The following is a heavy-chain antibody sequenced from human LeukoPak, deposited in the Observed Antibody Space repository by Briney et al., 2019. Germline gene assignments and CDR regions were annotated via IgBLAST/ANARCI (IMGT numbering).Heavy chain of an antibody. CDR3: ARDPNIVVVPAAQNFDY. CDR2: ISSSSTTI. CDR1: GFTFSSYS. J-gene: IGHJ4*02. Sequence: GGSLRLSCAASGFTFSSYSMNWVRQAPGEGLEWVSYISSSSTTIYYADSVKGRFTISRDNAKNSLYLQMNSLRAEDTAVYYCARDPNIVVVPAAQNFDYWGQGTLVTVSS. V-gene: IGHV3-48*01. D-gene: IGHD2-2*01.